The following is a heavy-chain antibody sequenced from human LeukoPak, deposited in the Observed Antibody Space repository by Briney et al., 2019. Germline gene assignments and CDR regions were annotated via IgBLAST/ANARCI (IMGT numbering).Heavy chain of an antibody. CDR2: ISAYNGNT. CDR1: GYTFTSYG. CDR3: ARGVEEQWLVVRYYYYYMDV. D-gene: IGHD6-19*01. J-gene: IGHJ6*03. V-gene: IGHV1-18*01. Sequence: ASVKVPCKASGYTFTSYGISWVRQAPGQGLEWMGWISAYNGNTNYAQKLQGRVTMTTDTSTSTAYMELRSLRSDDTAVYYCARGVEEQWLVVRYYYYYMDVWGKGTTVTVSS.